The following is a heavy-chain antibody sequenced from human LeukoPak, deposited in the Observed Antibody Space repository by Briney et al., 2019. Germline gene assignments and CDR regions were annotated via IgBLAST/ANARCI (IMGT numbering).Heavy chain of an antibody. CDR3: ARFLSLAYCGGDCPNPVGFDY. Sequence: SETLSLTCAVYGGSFSGYYWSWIRQPPGKGLEWIGEINHSGSTNYNPSLKSRVTISVDTSKNQFSLKLSSVTAADTAVYYCARFLSLAYCGGDCPNPVGFDYWGQGTLVTVSS. CDR2: INHSGST. V-gene: IGHV4-34*01. J-gene: IGHJ4*02. D-gene: IGHD2-21*02. CDR1: GGSFSGYY.